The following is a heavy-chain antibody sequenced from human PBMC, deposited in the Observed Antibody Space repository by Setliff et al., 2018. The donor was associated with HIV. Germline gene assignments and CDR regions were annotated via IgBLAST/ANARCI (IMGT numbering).Heavy chain of an antibody. CDR3: ARVPYRSAWFSGGHDAFDI. J-gene: IGHJ3*02. V-gene: IGHV1-18*01. D-gene: IGHD6-19*01. CDR2: ISAYNGNT. CDR1: GYTLTSYG. Sequence: GASVKVSCKASGYTLTSYGINWVRQAPGQGLEWMGWISAYNGNTNYAQKLQGRVTMTTDTSTSTAYMEMRSLRSDDTAVYFCARVPYRSAWFSGGHDAFDIWGQGTMVTVSS.